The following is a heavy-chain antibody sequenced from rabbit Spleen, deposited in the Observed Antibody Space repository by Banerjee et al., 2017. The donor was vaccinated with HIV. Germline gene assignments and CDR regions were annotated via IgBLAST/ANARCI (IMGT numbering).Heavy chain of an antibody. CDR1: GFSVSSRDY. J-gene: IGHJ4*01. CDR3: ARETSSGWGVVSYYFNL. Sequence: QSLEGSGGDLVKPGASLTLTFTASGFSVSSRDYMCWGRQAPGKGLEWIACIYSGSSGDTYYATWAKGRFTISKTSSTTVTLQMTSLTAADTATYFCARETSSGWGVVSYYFNLWGPGTLVTVS. CDR2: IYSGSSGDT. V-gene: IGHV1S40*01. D-gene: IGHD4-1*01.